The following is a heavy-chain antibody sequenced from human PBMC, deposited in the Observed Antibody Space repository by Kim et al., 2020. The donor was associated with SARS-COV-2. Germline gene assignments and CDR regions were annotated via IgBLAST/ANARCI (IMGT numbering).Heavy chain of an antibody. CDR2: INHSGST. J-gene: IGHJ4*02. V-gene: IGHV4-34*01. Sequence: SETLSLTCAVYGGSFSGYYWSWIRQPPGKGLEWIGEINHSGSTNYNPSLKSRVTISVDTSKNQFSLKLSSVTAADTAVYYCARQVAIFGPDYYDSSGVDYWGQGTLVTVSS. CDR1: GGSFSGYY. CDR3: ARQVAIFGPDYYDSSGVDY. D-gene: IGHD3-22*01.